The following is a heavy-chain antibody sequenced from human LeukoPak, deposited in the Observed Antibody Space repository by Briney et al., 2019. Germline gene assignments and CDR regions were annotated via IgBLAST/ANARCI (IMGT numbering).Heavy chain of an antibody. Sequence: ASVKVSCKASGGTFSSYAISWVRQAPGQGLEWMGGIIPIFGTANYAQKFQGRVTMTRDTSTSTVYMELSSLRFEDTAVYYCARDWAYSSSSSDYWGQGTLVTVSS. CDR2: IIPIFGTA. V-gene: IGHV1-69*05. CDR3: ARDWAYSSSSSDY. CDR1: GGTFSSYA. D-gene: IGHD6-6*01. J-gene: IGHJ4*02.